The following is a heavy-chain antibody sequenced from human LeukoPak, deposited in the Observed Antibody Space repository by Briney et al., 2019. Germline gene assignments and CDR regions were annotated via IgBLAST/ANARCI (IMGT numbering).Heavy chain of an antibody. CDR2: IKQDGSEK. J-gene: IGHJ3*02. V-gene: IGHV3-7*01. CDR3: ARVAYSSSWYEDAFDI. CDR1: GFTFSSYW. Sequence: GGSLRLSCAASGFTFSSYWMSWVRQAPGKGPEWVANIKQDGSEKYYVDSVKGRFTISRDNAKNSLYLQMNSLRAEDTAVYYCARVAYSSSWYEDAFDIWGQGTMVTVSS. D-gene: IGHD6-13*01.